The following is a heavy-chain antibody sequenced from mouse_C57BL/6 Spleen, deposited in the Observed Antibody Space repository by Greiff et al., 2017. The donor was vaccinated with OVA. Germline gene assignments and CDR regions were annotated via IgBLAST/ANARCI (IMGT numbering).Heavy chain of an antibody. D-gene: IGHD2-2*01. V-gene: IGHV1-80*01. CDR3: ARGHGYDGDY. CDR2: IYPGDGDT. CDR1: GYAFSSYW. J-gene: IGHJ4*01. Sequence: QVQLQQSGAELVKPGASVKISCKASGYAFSSYWMNWVKQRSGKGLEWIGQIYPGDGDTNYNGKFKGKATLTADKSSSTAYMQLSSLTSEDSAVYFCARGHGYDGDYWGQGTSVTVSS.